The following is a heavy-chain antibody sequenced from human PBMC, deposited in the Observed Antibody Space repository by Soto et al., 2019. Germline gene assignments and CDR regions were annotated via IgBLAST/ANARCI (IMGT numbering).Heavy chain of an antibody. D-gene: IGHD1-26*01. V-gene: IGHV1-3*01. Sequence: ASVKVSCKASGYTFTSYAMHWVRQAPRQRLEWMGWINAGNGTTKYSQKFQGRVTITRDTSASTAYTELSSLRSEDTAVYYCARRYTCSLDSWGQGTLVTVSS. J-gene: IGHJ4*02. CDR3: ARRYTCSLDS. CDR2: INAGNGTT. CDR1: GYTFTSYA.